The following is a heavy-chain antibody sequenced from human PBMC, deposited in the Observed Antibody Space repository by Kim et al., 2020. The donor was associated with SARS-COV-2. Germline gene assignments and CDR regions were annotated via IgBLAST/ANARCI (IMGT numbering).Heavy chain of an antibody. CDR3: AREALSSGWFDT. J-gene: IGHJ5*02. CDR1: GGSISSGGYY. V-gene: IGHV4-31*03. Sequence: SETLSLTCTVSGGSISSGGYYWSWIRQHPGKGLEWIGYIYYSGSTYYNPSLKSRVTISVDTSKNQFFLKLSSVTAADTAVYYCAREALSSGWFDTWGQGTLVTVSS. D-gene: IGHD2-15*01. CDR2: IYYSGST.